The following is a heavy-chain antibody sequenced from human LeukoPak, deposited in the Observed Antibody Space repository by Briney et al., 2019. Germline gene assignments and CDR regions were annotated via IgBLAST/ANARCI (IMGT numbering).Heavy chain of an antibody. Sequence: GGSLRLSCAASGFTFSSYAMSWVRQAPGKGLEWVSAISGSGGSTYYADSVKGRFTISRDNSKNILYRQMNSLRAEDRAVYYCAKGWDMTTVTTLYGMDVWGQGTTVTVSS. V-gene: IGHV3-23*01. CDR3: AKGWDMTTVTTLYGMDV. CDR1: GFTFSSYA. J-gene: IGHJ6*02. CDR2: ISGSGGST. D-gene: IGHD4-17*01.